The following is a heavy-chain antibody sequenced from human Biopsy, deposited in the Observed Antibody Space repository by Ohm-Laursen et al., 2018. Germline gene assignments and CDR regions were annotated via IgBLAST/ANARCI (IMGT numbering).Heavy chain of an antibody. CDR2: IWYDGSNK. V-gene: IGHV3-33*06. Sequence: SLRLSCSASGFTFSSYGMHWVRQAPGKGLEWVAAIWYDGSNKNYADSVKGRFTISRDNSKNTLYLRMNSLGAEDTAVYYCAKPADSYGSEFYFDYWGQGTLVTVSS. CDR3: AKPADSYGSEFYFDY. CDR1: GFTFSSYG. J-gene: IGHJ4*02. D-gene: IGHD4-17*01.